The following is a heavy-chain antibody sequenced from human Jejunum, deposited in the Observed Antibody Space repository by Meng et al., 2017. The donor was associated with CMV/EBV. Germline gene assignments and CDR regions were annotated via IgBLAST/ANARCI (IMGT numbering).Heavy chain of an antibody. CDR1: D. V-gene: IGHV3-23*01. Sequence: DMSWGREAPGKGLEWVAGASGGGGSRFYAPSVKGRFTISRDNSKNTLYLHMTSLGAEDTAVYYCAKDSSSDFWSSYYSFYYYGMDVWGQGTTVTVSS. CDR2: ASGGGGSR. J-gene: IGHJ6*02. D-gene: IGHD3-3*01. CDR3: AKDSSSDFWSSYYSFYYYGMDV.